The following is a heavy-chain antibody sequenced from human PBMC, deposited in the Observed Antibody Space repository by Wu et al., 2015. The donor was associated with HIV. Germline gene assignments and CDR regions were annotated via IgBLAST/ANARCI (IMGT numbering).Heavy chain of an antibody. J-gene: IGHJ2*01. CDR1: GYTFTAHY. CDR3: ARGLYSGSPYNYF. CDR2: INPETGVT. V-gene: IGHV1-2*02. D-gene: IGHD1-26*01. Sequence: QVQLVQSGGAIKKPGASVKVSCKASGYTFTAHYIHWVRQAPGQGLEWMGWINPETGVTDYAKRFRGSVTMATDTSISTVYMELTRLKSDDTALYYCARGLYSGSPYNYF.